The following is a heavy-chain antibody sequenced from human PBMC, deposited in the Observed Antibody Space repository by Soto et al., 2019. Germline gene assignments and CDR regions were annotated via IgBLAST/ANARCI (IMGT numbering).Heavy chain of an antibody. Sequence: HPGGSLRLSCAASGFTFSSYAMSWVRQAPGKGLEWVSAISGSGGSTYYADSVKGRFTISRDNSKNTLYLQMNSLRAEDTAVYYCAKTDLAYIYSGYEGVIQAPVGGMDVWGQGTTVTVSS. CDR3: AKTDLAYIYSGYEGVIQAPVGGMDV. CDR2: ISGSGGST. V-gene: IGHV3-23*01. D-gene: IGHD5-12*01. J-gene: IGHJ6*02. CDR1: GFTFSSYA.